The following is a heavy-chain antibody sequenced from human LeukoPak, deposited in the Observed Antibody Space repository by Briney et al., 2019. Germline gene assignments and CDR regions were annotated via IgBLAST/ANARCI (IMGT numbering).Heavy chain of an antibody. CDR3: ARSDYYFDY. D-gene: IGHD2-21*02. CDR2: IYHSGST. J-gene: IGHJ4*02. CDR1: GGSISSGGYS. Sequence: SETLSLTCAVSGGSISSGGYSWSWIRQPPGTGLEWIGYIYHSGSTYYNPSLKSRVTISVDRSKNQFSLKLSSVTAADTAVYYCARSDYYFDYWGQGTLVTVSS. V-gene: IGHV4-30-2*01.